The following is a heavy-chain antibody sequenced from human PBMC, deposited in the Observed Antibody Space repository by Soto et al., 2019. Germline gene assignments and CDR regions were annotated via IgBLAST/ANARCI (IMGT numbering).Heavy chain of an antibody. CDR1: GDSVRSGSYF. D-gene: IGHD3-10*01. Sequence: QVQLQESGPGLVKPSETLSLTCTVSGDSVRSGSYFWSWIRQPPGKGLEWIGYIYSSGATNYNPSLKSRVTISVDSSKNQFSLKVTSVTAADTAIYYCAREESVVRGAFIDHWGQGSLVTVSS. CDR2: IYSSGAT. V-gene: IGHV4-61*01. CDR3: AREESVVRGAFIDH. J-gene: IGHJ4*02.